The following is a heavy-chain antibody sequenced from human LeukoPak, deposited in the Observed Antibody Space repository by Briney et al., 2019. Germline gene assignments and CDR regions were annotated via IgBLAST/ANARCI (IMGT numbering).Heavy chain of an antibody. D-gene: IGHD3-10*01. V-gene: IGHV4-34*01. Sequence: PSETLSLTCAVYGGPFSGYYWSWIRQPPGKGLEWIGEIHPTGITNYTPSLESRVALSVDTSKNQFSLNLTSVTAADTAVYYCARRYYYNLGSFPFDFWGQGSLVTVSS. CDR3: ARRYYYNLGSFPFDF. CDR2: IHPTGIT. CDR1: GGPFSGYY. J-gene: IGHJ4*02.